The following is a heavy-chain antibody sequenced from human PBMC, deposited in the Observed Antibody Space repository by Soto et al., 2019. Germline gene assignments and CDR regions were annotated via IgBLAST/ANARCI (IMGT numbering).Heavy chain of an antibody. V-gene: IGHV4-30-4*01. J-gene: IGHJ5*02. Sequence: QVQLQESGPGLVKPSQTLSLTCTVSGGSISSGDYYWSWIRQPPGKGLEWIGYIYYSGSTYYNPSLKSRVTRSVDTSKTQFSLKLSSVTAADTAVYYCALMDGIVPAAMSLDPWGQGTLVTVSS. D-gene: IGHD2-2*01. CDR3: ALMDGIVPAAMSLDP. CDR1: GGSISSGDYY. CDR2: IYYSGST.